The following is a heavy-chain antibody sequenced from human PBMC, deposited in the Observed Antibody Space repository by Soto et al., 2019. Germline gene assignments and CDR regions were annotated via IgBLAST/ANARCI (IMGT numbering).Heavy chain of an antibody. V-gene: IGHV1-69*13. Sequence: SVKVSCKASGGTFSSYAISWVRQAPGQGLEWMGGIIPIFGTANYAQKFQGRVTITADESTSTAYMELSSLRSEDTAVYYCARAAGGYSYGYPWYFDYWGQGTLVTVSS. CDR2: IIPIFGTA. J-gene: IGHJ4*02. CDR3: ARAAGGYSYGYPWYFDY. CDR1: GGTFSSYA. D-gene: IGHD5-18*01.